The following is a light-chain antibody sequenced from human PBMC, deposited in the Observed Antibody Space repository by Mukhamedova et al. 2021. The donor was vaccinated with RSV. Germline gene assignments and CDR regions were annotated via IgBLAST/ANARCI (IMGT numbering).Light chain of an antibody. CDR3: QKYNIAPFSL. V-gene: IGKV1-27*01. J-gene: IGKJ1*01. Sequence: WYQRRVHGKVPKLLIYAASTLQSGVPSRFSGSGSGTDFTPTISSLQPEDVATYYCQKYNIAPFSLFGQGTKVEIK. CDR2: AAS.